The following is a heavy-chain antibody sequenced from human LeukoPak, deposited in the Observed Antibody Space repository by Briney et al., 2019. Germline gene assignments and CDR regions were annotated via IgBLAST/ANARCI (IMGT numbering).Heavy chain of an antibody. V-gene: IGHV3-23*01. Sequence: GGSLRLSCAASGFTFSSYAISWVRQAPGKGLEWVSAISGSGDITYYADSVKGRFTISRDNAENSLYLQMDSLRVEDTAVYYCTRGMDHINYAWFDPWGQGTLVIVSS. J-gene: IGHJ5*02. CDR2: ISGSGDIT. CDR3: TRGMDHINYAWFDP. D-gene: IGHD4-11*01. CDR1: GFTFSSYA.